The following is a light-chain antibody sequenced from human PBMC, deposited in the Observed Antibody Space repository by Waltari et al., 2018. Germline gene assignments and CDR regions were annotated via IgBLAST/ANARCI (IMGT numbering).Light chain of an antibody. CDR1: QGISSF. V-gene: IGKV1-9*01. CDR3: QQTNSYQLT. J-gene: IGKJ4*01. Sequence: DIQLTQSPSFLPASVGGRVTITCRASQGISSFLAWYPQKPGKAPKLLIYGASTLQSGVSGRFSGGGSGTEFTLTIISLQPEDFATYYCQQTNSYQLTFGGGTKVEI. CDR2: GAS.